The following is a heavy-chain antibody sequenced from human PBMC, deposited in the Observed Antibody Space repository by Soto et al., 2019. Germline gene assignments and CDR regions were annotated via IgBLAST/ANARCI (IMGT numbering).Heavy chain of an antibody. CDR3: ARDPRRRYCSSPSCSPFYYYYMDV. CDR2: INAGNGNT. J-gene: IGHJ6*03. CDR1: GYTFTSYA. V-gene: IGHV1-3*01. D-gene: IGHD2-2*01. Sequence: QVQLVQSGAEVKKPGASVKVSCKASGYTFTSYAMHWVRQAPGQRLEWMGWINAGNGNTKYSQKFQGRVTITRDTSARTAYMELSSLRSEDTAVYYCARDPRRRYCSSPSCSPFYYYYMDVWGKGTTVTVSS.